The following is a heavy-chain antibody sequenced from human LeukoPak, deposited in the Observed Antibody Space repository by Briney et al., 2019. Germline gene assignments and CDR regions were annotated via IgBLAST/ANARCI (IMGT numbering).Heavy chain of an antibody. V-gene: IGHV3-21*01. J-gene: IGHJ5*02. CDR2: ISSSSSYI. CDR1: GFTFSSYS. CDR3: ARDHYYDSSGYTYNWFDP. Sequence: GGSLRLSCAASGFTFSSYSMNWVRQAPGKGLEWVSSISSSSSYIYYADSVKGRFTTSRDNAKNSLYLQMNSLRAEDTAVYYCARDHYYDSSGYTYNWFDPWGQGTLVTVSS. D-gene: IGHD3-22*01.